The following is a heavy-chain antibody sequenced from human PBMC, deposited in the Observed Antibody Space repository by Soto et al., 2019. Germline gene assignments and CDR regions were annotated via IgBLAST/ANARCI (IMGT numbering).Heavy chain of an antibody. CDR3: ARHRAVAGLYNWFDP. V-gene: IGHV4-39*01. J-gene: IGHJ5*02. D-gene: IGHD6-19*01. Sequence: AETLSLTCAVSGYSISSSSYYWGWIHQPPGKGLEWIGSIYYSGSTYYNPSLKSRVTISVDTSKNQFSLKLSPVTAADTAVYYCARHRAVAGLYNWFDPWGQGTLVTVSS. CDR1: GYSISSSSYY. CDR2: IYYSGST.